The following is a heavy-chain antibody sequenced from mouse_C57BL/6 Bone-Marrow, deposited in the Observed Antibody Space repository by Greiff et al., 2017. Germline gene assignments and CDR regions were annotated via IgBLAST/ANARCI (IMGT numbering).Heavy chain of an antibody. V-gene: IGHV1-81*01. J-gene: IGHJ2*01. Sequence: QVQLQQPGAELVKPGASVKLSCKASGYTFTSYWMHWVKQRTGKGLEWIGEIYPRSGNTYYNEKFKGKAKLTADKSSSTAYMDLRSLTSEDSAVFFCARAKDFDYWGQGTTLTVSS. CDR1: GYTFTSYW. CDR2: IYPRSGNT. CDR3: ARAKDFDY.